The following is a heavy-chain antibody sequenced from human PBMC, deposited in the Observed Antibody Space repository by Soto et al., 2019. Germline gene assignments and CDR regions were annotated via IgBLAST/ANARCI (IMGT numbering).Heavy chain of an antibody. CDR2: ISYDGSNK. J-gene: IGHJ4*02. CDR3: AKGSTAMTYFDY. D-gene: IGHD5-18*01. Sequence: QVQLVESGGGVVQPGRSLRLSCAASGFTFSSYGMHWVRQAPGKGLEWVAVISYDGSNKYYADSVKGRFTISRDNSKNTLYLQMNSLRAEDTPVYYCAKGSTAMTYFDYWGQGTLVTVSS. CDR1: GFTFSSYG. V-gene: IGHV3-30*18.